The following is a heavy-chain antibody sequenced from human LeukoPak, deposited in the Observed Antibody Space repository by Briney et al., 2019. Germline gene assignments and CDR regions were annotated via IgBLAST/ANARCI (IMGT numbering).Heavy chain of an antibody. D-gene: IGHD1-26*01. CDR1: AFTFSSYD. J-gene: IGHJ4*02. V-gene: IGHV3-30*02. CDR3: ARDRYSGSYLKY. CDR2: IRYDGSNK. Sequence: PGGSLRLSCAASAFTFSSYDMHWVRQAPGKGLEWVAFIRYDGSNKYYADSVKGRFTISRDNSKNTLYLQMNSLRAEDTAVYYCARDRYSGSYLKYWGQGTLVTVSS.